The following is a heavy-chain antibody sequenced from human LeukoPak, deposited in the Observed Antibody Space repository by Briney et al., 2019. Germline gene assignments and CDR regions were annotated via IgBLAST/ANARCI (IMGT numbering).Heavy chain of an antibody. CDR1: GFTFSSYA. Sequence: GGSLRLSCAASGFTFSSYALLWVRQAPGKGLEWVAFISYDGSNLYYGDSVKGRFTISRDNSKNTLYLQMNSLRAEDTAVYYCAKDTGYRNSHYYYGMDVWGQGTTVIVFS. J-gene: IGHJ6*02. V-gene: IGHV3-30*18. CDR3: AKDTGYRNSHYYYGMDV. CDR2: ISYDGSNL. D-gene: IGHD3-9*01.